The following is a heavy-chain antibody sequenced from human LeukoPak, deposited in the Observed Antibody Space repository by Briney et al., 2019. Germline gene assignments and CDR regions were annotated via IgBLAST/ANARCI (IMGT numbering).Heavy chain of an antibody. J-gene: IGHJ5*02. CDR1: GGSFSGYY. CDR3: VRRVRETTGRWFDP. Sequence: SETLSLTCAVYGGSFSGYYWSWIRQPPGKGLEWIGEINHSGSTNYNPSLKSRVTISVDTSKNQFSLKLSSVTAADTAVYYCVRRVRETTGRWFDPWGQGTLVTVSS. D-gene: IGHD3-10*01. V-gene: IGHV4-34*01. CDR2: INHSGST.